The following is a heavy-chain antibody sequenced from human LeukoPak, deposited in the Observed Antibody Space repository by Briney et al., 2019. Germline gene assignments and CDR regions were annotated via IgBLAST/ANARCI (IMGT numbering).Heavy chain of an antibody. Sequence: SETLSLTCAVYGGSFSGYYWSWIRQPPGKGLEWTGEINHSGSTNYNPSLKSRVTISVDTSKNQFSLKLSSVTAADTAVYYCARSYYRSCDYWGQGTLVTVSS. J-gene: IGHJ4*02. V-gene: IGHV4-34*01. CDR1: GGSFSGYY. CDR2: INHSGST. CDR3: ARSYYRSCDY. D-gene: IGHD3-22*01.